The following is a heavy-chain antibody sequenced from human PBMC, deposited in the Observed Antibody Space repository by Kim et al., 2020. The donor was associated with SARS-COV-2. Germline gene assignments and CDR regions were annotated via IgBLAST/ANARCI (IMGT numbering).Heavy chain of an antibody. D-gene: IGHD3-10*01. J-gene: IGHJ4*02. Sequence: NCNPSLKSRVTISVDTSKNQFSLKLSSVTAADTAVYYCAAFYGSGSSFWYWGQGTLVTVSS. V-gene: IGHV4-59*01. CDR3: AAFYGSGSSFWY.